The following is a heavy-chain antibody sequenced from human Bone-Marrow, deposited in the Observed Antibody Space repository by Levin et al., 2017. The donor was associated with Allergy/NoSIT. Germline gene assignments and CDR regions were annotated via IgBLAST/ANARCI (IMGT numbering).Heavy chain of an antibody. Sequence: PSETLSLTCAASAFTFSAYGMHWVRQAPGRGLEWVAVIWYDGSDRYYADSVKGRFTISRDNSKNTRSLQMNSLRAEDTAIYYCTRDRGEWGQFYFDCWGQGTLVTVSS. V-gene: IGHV3-33*01. D-gene: IGHD1-26*01. J-gene: IGHJ4*02. CDR2: IWYDGSDR. CDR1: AFTFSAYG. CDR3: TRDRGEWGQFYFDC.